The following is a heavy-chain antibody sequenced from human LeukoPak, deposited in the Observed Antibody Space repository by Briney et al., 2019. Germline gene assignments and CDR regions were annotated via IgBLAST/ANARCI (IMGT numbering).Heavy chain of an antibody. CDR3: ARPVFGVVIPDNLDY. CDR2: ISAYNGNT. J-gene: IGHJ4*02. D-gene: IGHD3-3*01. Sequence: ATVKVSCKSSGYTFTSYGISWVRRAPGQGLEGMGWISAYNGNTNYAQKLQGRVTMTTDTSTSTAYMELRSLRSDDTAVYYCARPVFGVVIPDNLDYWGQGPLVTVSS. V-gene: IGHV1-18*01. CDR1: GYTFTSYG.